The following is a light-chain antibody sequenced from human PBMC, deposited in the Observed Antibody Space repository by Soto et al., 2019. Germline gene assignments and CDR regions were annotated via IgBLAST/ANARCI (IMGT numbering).Light chain of an antibody. J-gene: IGKJ2*01. V-gene: IGKV2-28*01. Sequence: DIVMTQSPLSLPVTPGEPASISCRSSQSLLHGNGYNYLDWYLQRPGQSPQLLIFLGSNRASGVPERFSGSGSGTDFTLQIARVEAEDFGVYYCMQALQTPLTFGQGTKLEIK. CDR1: QSLLHGNGYNY. CDR3: MQALQTPLT. CDR2: LGS.